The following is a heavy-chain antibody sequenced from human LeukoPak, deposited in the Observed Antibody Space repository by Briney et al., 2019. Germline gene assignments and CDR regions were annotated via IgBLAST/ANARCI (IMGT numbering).Heavy chain of an antibody. V-gene: IGHV3-64*01. CDR1: GFTFSSHS. CDR3: ARRGSGWEFDL. CDR2: IRSDGTST. D-gene: IGHD6-19*01. J-gene: IGHJ4*02. Sequence: GGSLRLSCAASGFTFSSHSMHWVRQAPGKGLEYVSGIRSDGTSTYYAKSVKDRFTISRDNSKNTLEPQMGSLRAEDMAVYYCARRGSGWEFDLWGQGTLVTVSS.